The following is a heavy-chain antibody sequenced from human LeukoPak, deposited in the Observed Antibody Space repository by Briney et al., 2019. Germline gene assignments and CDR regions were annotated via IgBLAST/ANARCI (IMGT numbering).Heavy chain of an antibody. CDR2: IYPGDSGT. CDR1: GSSFSSYW. CDR3: ARLTLGADGFHY. J-gene: IGHJ4*02. V-gene: IGHV5-51*01. D-gene: IGHD6-13*01. Sequence: GESLQISCQGSGSSFSSYWIGWVRQMPGKGLEWMGSIYPGDSGTRYSPSFQGQVTISADKSISTAYLQWSSLKASDTAMYYCARLTLGADGFHYWGQGTLVTVSS.